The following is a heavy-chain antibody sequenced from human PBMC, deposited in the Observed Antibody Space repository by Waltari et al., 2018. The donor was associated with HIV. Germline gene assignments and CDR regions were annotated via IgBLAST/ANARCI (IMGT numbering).Heavy chain of an antibody. CDR2: IYYSGST. CDR3: ARRHVDTALVRWGLDD. D-gene: IGHD5-18*01. Sequence: QLQLQESGPGLVKPSETLSLTCTVSGGSISRSSYFWGWIRQPPGKGLEWIGSIYYSGSTYYNPSLQSRGTISVDTPKNQFSLILSSVTAADTAVYYCARRHVDTALVRWGLDDWGQGTLVTVSS. V-gene: IGHV4-39*01. J-gene: IGHJ4*02. CDR1: GGSISRSSYF.